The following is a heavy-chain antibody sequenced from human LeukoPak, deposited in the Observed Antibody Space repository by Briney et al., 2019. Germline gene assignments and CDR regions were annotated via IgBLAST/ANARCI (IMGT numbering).Heavy chain of an antibody. Sequence: ASVKVFCKASGYTFTSHYMHWVRQAPGQGLEWMGIINPSSGSTTYAQKFQGRVTMTRDTSTSTVYMDLSSLRSEDTAMYYCARDPYTSSLFDYWGQGTLVTVSS. CDR1: GYTFTSHY. CDR2: INPSSGST. D-gene: IGHD6-6*01. V-gene: IGHV1-46*01. CDR3: ARDPYTSSLFDY. J-gene: IGHJ4*02.